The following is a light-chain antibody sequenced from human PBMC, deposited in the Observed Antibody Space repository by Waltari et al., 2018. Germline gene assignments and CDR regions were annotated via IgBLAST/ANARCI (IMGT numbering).Light chain of an antibody. Sequence: EILLTPSPATLSLFPGEKANLSCRASRSVRSYLAWYQQKRGQAPRLLIYDTSHRAPGIPARFSGSGSGADFTLTISSLEPEDFAVYYCQQRADSSTFGQGTKLEIK. J-gene: IGKJ2*01. CDR3: QQRADSST. CDR1: RSVRSY. CDR2: DTS. V-gene: IGKV3-11*01.